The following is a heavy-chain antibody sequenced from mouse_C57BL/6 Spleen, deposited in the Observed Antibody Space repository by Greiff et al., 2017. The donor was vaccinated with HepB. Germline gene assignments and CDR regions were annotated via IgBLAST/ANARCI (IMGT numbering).Heavy chain of an antibody. Sequence: QVQLKESGPELVKPGASVKISCKASGYAFSSSWMNWVKQRPGQGLEWIGRIYPGDGDTNYNGKFKGKATLTADKSSSTAYMQLSSLTSEDSAVYFCARTNYYGSSYWYFDVWGTGTTVTVSS. D-gene: IGHD1-1*01. CDR3: ARTNYYGSSYWYFDV. V-gene: IGHV1-82*01. J-gene: IGHJ1*03. CDR1: GYAFSSSW. CDR2: IYPGDGDT.